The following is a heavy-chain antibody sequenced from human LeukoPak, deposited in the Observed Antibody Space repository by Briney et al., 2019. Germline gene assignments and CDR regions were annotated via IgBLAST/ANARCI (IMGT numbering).Heavy chain of an antibody. CDR2: ISSSGGRT. V-gene: IGHV3-23*01. D-gene: IGHD6-6*01. CDR3: AKDPSGSSSLWINSLAAFDI. J-gene: IGHJ3*02. CDR1: GFIVSHNY. Sequence: PGGSLRLSCAASGFIVSHNYMTWVRQAPGMGLEWVSAISSSGGRTYYADSVKGRFTISRDNSKNTLYLQMNSLRAEDTAVYYCAKDPSGSSSLWINSLAAFDIWGQGTMVTVSS.